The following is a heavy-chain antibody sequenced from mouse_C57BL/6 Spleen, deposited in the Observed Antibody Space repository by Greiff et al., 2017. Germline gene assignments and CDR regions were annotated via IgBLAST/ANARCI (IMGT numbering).Heavy chain of an antibody. CDR2: IYPRSGNT. Sequence: QVQLKQSGAELARPGASVKLSCKASGYTFTSYGISWVKQRTGQGLEWIGEIYPRSGNTYYNEKFKGKATLTADKSSSTAYMELRSLTSEDSAVYFCAREGGNYVYYFDYWGQGTTLTVSS. V-gene: IGHV1-81*01. J-gene: IGHJ2*01. D-gene: IGHD2-1*01. CDR3: AREGGNYVYYFDY. CDR1: GYTFTSYG.